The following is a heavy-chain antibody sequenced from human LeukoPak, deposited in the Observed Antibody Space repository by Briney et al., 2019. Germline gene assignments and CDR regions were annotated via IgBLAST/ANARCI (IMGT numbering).Heavy chain of an antibody. CDR2: ISGSGSST. J-gene: IGHJ4*02. CDR3: AKAYYYDSSGYHVFDY. Sequence: PGGSLRLSCAASGFTFSSYALSWVRQAPGKGLEWVSAISGSGSSTYYADSVKGRFTISRDNSKNTLYLQMNSLRAEDTAVYYCAKAYYYDSSGYHVFDYWGQGTLVTVSS. CDR1: GFTFSSYA. V-gene: IGHV3-23*01. D-gene: IGHD3-22*01.